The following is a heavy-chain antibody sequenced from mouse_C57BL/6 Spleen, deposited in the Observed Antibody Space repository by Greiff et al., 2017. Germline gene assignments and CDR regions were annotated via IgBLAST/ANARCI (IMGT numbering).Heavy chain of an antibody. CDR3: ARQGEISYYYGRSLFDC. D-gene: IGHD1-1*01. CDR1: GFTFSSYG. J-gene: IGHJ2*01. V-gene: IGHV5-6*02. CDR2: ISSGGSYT. Sequence: EVKLVESGGDLVQPGGSLKLSCAASGFTFSSYGMSWVRQTPDKRLEWVATISSGGSYTYYPDSVKGRFTISRDNAKNTLYLQMSSLKSEDTAMYYCARQGEISYYYGRSLFDCWGQGTTLTVAS.